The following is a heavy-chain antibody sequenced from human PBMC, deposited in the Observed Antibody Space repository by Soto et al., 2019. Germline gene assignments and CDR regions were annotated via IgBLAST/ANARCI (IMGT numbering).Heavy chain of an antibody. D-gene: IGHD7-27*01. V-gene: IGHV3-30-3*01. CDR1: GFTFSNYP. J-gene: IGHJ4*02. CDR2: ISFDGSNI. CDR3: ARGLTGEAGDY. Sequence: LRVSCAVSGFTFSNYPMHWVRQAPGKGLEWVAVISFDGSNIYYANSMKGRFTISRDNSKNTVYLQLSSLRPEDTAVYYCARGLTGEAGDYWGQGTLVTVSS.